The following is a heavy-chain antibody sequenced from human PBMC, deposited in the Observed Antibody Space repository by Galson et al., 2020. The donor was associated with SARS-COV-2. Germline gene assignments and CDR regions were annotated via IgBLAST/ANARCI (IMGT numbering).Heavy chain of an antibody. CDR2: VYPSGST. V-gene: IGHV4-38-2*01. Sequence: GSLRLSCAVTGVSISNTNYWRWIRQAPGHGQDWIGSVYPSGSTYFNPSLQSRFTISLDTSKNQLSLRLTSVTAADTAIYYCARQGVTMIVLVTVPCWLFDLWGRVTLVTVSS. D-gene: IGHD3-22*01. CDR1: GVSISNTNY. CDR3: ARQGVTMIVLVTVPCWLFDL. J-gene: IGHJ2*01.